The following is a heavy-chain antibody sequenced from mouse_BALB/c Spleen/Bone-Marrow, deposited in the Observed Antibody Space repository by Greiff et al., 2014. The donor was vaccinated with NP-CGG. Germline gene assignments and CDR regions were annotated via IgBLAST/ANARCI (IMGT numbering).Heavy chain of an antibody. Sequence: EVQLQQSGGGLVQPGGSLRLSCETSGFTFTDYYMSWVRQPPGEALEWLGFIRNKAKGYTTDYSASVKGRFTISRDNSQSISYLQMNTLRAEDSATYYCARDENVGIYWYFDVWGAGTTVTVSS. CDR1: GFTFTDYY. J-gene: IGHJ1*01. CDR2: IRNKAKGYTT. CDR3: ARDENVGIYWYFDV. V-gene: IGHV7-3*02.